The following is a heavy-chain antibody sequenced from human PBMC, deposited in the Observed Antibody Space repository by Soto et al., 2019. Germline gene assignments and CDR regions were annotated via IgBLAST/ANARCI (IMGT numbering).Heavy chain of an antibody. D-gene: IGHD2-21*02. CDR1: GGSISSSY. J-gene: IGHJ5*02. Sequence: SESLSLTCAVSGGSISSSYWSWIRQQPGKGLEWIGYIYHSGSTYYNPSLKSRVTISVDRSKNHFSLKLSSVTAADSAVYYCARRSPVVTAPWGQGTLVNVPS. CDR2: IYHSGST. V-gene: IGHV4-30-2*01. CDR3: ARRSPVVTAP.